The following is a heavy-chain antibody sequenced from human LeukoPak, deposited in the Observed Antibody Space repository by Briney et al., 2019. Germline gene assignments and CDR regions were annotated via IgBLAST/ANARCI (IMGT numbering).Heavy chain of an antibody. Sequence: PGGSLRLSCAASGFTFSSYGMHWVRQAPGKGLEWVAFIRYDGSNKYYADSVKGRFTISRDNAKNTLYLQMNSLRAEDTAVYYCARVVGRFLEWPHAFDIWGQGTMVTVSS. CDR1: GFTFSSYG. V-gene: IGHV3-30*02. CDR2: IRYDGSNK. D-gene: IGHD3-3*01. J-gene: IGHJ3*02. CDR3: ARVVGRFLEWPHAFDI.